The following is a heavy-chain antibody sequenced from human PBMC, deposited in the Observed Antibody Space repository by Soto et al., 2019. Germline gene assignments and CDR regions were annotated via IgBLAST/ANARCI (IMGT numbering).Heavy chain of an antibody. J-gene: IGHJ5*02. CDR3: EKDAVSGDGIGLLES. Sequence: GFLRPSWDAAGLSFTNYAMSWARPASEKGLGWVSSLLRSGSTTYYADSVKGRFTISSDISANSLYLTMDRLRAEDTAVYYCEKDAVSGDGIGLLESWGQGTVVTVSS. D-gene: IGHD4-17*01. CDR1: GLSFTNYA. CDR2: LLRSGSTT. V-gene: IGHV3-23*01.